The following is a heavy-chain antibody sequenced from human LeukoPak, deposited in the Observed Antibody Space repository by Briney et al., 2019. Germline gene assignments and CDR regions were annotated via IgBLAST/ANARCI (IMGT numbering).Heavy chain of an antibody. D-gene: IGHD4-17*01. Sequence: PSETLSLTCTVSGGSISSSDYYWSWIRQPPGKGPEWIGYISYSGTTYYNPSLKSRVIISVDTSKNQFSLKLSSVTAADTAVYYCARDKRDYGDYWFDPWGQGTLVTVSS. J-gene: IGHJ5*02. CDR3: ARDKRDYGDYWFDP. CDR1: GGSISSSDYY. V-gene: IGHV4-30-4*01. CDR2: ISYSGTT.